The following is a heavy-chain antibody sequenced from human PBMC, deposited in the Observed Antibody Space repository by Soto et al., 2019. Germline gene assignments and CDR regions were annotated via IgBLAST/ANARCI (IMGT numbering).Heavy chain of an antibody. CDR1: GGSFSGYY. Sequence: SETLSLTCAVYGGSFSGYYWTWIRQPPGTGLEWIGEINHSGSTNYNPPLKSRVTISVDTSKNQFSLKLTSVTAADTAVYYCARLGYSSSWYHPYYSMDVWGQGTTVTVSS. V-gene: IGHV4-34*01. J-gene: IGHJ6*02. CDR2: INHSGST. D-gene: IGHD6-13*01. CDR3: ARLGYSSSWYHPYYSMDV.